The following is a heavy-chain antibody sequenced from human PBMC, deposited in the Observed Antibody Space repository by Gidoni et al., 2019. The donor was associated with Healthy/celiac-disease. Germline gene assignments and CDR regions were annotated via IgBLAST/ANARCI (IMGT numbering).Heavy chain of an antibody. D-gene: IGHD2-2*01. J-gene: IGHJ4*02. CDR1: GFPFSSYA. V-gene: IGHV3-23*01. CDR3: AKDRVLVVPAAHFDY. Sequence: EVQLLESGGGLVQPGGSLRLSCAASGFPFSSYAMSWVRQAPGKGLEWVAAISGSGGSTYYADSVKGRFTISRDNSKNTLYLQMNSLRTEDTAVYYCAKDRVLVVPAAHFDYWGQGTLVTVSS. CDR2: ISGSGGST.